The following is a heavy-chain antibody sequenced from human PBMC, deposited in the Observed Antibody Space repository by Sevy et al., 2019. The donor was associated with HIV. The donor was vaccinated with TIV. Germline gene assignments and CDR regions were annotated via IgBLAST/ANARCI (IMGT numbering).Heavy chain of an antibody. CDR2: VSGSDDTK. CDR1: GFTFSDYY. D-gene: IGHD1-1*01. V-gene: IGHV3-11*01. CDR3: ARDHVNDGGLGDYCYFAMDV. Sequence: GGSLRLSCAASGFTFSDYYMSWIRQAPGKGLEWVSYVSGSDDTKYYADSVKGRLTISRDNAKNSLYLQMNSLRAEDTAVYYWARDHVNDGGLGDYCYFAMDVWGQGTTVTVSS. J-gene: IGHJ6*02.